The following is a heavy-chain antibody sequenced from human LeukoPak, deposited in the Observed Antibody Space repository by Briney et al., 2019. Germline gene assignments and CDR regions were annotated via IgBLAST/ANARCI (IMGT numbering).Heavy chain of an antibody. V-gene: IGHV3-53*05. Sequence: GGSLRLSCAASGFTVSSNYMSWVRQAPGKGLEWVSVIYSGGSTYYADSVKGRFTISRDNSKNTLYLQMNSLRAEDTAVYYCARDHQQWLVRRGDAFDIWGQGTMVTVSS. CDR2: IYSGGST. J-gene: IGHJ3*02. D-gene: IGHD6-19*01. CDR3: ARDHQQWLVRRGDAFDI. CDR1: GFTVSSNY.